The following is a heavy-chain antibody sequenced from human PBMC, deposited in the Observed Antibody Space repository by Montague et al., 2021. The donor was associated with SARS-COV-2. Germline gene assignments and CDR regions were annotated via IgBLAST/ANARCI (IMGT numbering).Heavy chain of an antibody. CDR2: TCYRSQWHT. V-gene: IGHV6-1*01. J-gene: IGHJ1*01. CDR3: ARDGDYGGTWYSFLQN. Sequence: CAISGDSVSSDKAARHWVRQSPSLDSGWLGGTCYRSQWHTDSAASVRSRISFSGDISKNQFSLHLNSVTPEDTALYYCARDGDYGGTWYSFLQNWGQGTLVIVSS. CDR1: GDSVSSDKAA. D-gene: IGHD4-17*01.